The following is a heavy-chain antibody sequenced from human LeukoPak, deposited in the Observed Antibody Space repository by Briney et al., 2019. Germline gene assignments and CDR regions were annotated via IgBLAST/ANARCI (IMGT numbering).Heavy chain of an antibody. V-gene: IGHV4-4*02. CDR3: VAIAVAGGGDY. D-gene: IGHD6-19*01. CDR1: GGSISSSNW. J-gene: IGHJ4*02. Sequence: SETLSLTCAVSGGSISSSNWWSWVRQPPGKGLEWIGEIYHSGSTNYNPSLKSRVTISVDKSKNQFPLKLSSVTAADTAVYYCVAIAVAGGGDYWGQGTLVTVSS. CDR2: IYHSGST.